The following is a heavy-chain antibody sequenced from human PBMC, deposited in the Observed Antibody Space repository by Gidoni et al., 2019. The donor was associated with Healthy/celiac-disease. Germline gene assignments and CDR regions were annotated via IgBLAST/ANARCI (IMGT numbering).Heavy chain of an antibody. Sequence: QVQLVQSGAEVKKPGASVKVSCKASGYTFTSYAMHWVRQAPGQRLEWMGWINAGNGNTKYSQKFQGRVTITRDTSASTAYMELSSLRSEDTAVYYCASPYGSGSTLDYWGQGTLVTVSS. CDR3: ASPYGSGSTLDY. V-gene: IGHV1-3*01. CDR1: GYTFTSYA. CDR2: INAGNGNT. D-gene: IGHD3-10*01. J-gene: IGHJ4*02.